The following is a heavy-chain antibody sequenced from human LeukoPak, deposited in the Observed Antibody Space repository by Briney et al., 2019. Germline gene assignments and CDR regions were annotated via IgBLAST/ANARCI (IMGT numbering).Heavy chain of an antibody. CDR1: GGSISSSSYY. V-gene: IGHV4-39*01. CDR3: ATVFNMYSSGWYNFDY. J-gene: IGHJ4*02. D-gene: IGHD6-19*01. Sequence: PSETLSLACTVSGGSISSSSYYWGWIRQPPGTGLEWIGSIYYSGSTYYNPSLKSRVTISVDTSKNQFSLKLSSVTAADTAVYYCATVFNMYSSGWYNFDYWGQGNLVTVSS. CDR2: IYYSGST.